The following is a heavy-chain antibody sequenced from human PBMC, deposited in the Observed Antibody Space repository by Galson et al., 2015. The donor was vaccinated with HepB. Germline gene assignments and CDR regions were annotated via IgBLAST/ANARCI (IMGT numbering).Heavy chain of an antibody. CDR2: IIPMLNVV. J-gene: IGHJ4*02. D-gene: IGHD3-10*01. Sequence: SVKVSCKASGDIFTNYAISWVRQAPGQGLEWMGRIIPMLNVVDSAQKFQGRVTLSADKSTSTAYMELSSLRSDDTALYYCARVGGSGTYFYLDYWGQGTLVTVSS. V-gene: IGHV1-69*04. CDR1: GDIFTNYA. CDR3: ARVGGSGTYFYLDY.